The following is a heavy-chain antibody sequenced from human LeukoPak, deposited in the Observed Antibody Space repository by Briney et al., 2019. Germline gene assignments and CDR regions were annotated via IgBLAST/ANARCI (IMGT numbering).Heavy chain of an antibody. CDR3: AKDGSSYYYIYY. Sequence: GGSLRLSCAASGFTFNSYGMHWVRQAPGKGLEWLAFVSYDGSNTYYADSVKGRFTVSRDDSKSTLYLQMNSLRADDTAVYYCAKDGSSYYYIYYWGQGTLVTVSS. CDR2: VSYDGSNT. J-gene: IGHJ4*02. D-gene: IGHD3-22*01. V-gene: IGHV3-30*02. CDR1: GFTFNSYG.